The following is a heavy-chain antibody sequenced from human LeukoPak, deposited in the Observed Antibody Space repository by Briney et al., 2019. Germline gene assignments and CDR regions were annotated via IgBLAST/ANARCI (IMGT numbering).Heavy chain of an antibody. D-gene: IGHD1-1*01. J-gene: IGHJ2*01. Sequence: PSETLSLTCTVSGDSISNTSYYWGWIRQPPGKGLEWIGSISYTGSTSYNPSLKSRVTISVDTSKNQFSLMLSSVTAADTALYYCARPKLQLSSNCYFDLWGRGTLVTVSS. CDR1: GDSISNTSYY. CDR3: ARPKLQLSSNCYFDL. V-gene: IGHV4-39*07. CDR2: ISYTGST.